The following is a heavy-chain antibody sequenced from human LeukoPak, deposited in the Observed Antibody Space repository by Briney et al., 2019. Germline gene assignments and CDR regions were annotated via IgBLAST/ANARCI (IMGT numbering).Heavy chain of an antibody. Sequence: ASVKVSCKASGYAFTSYGISWVRQAPGQGLEWMGWISAYNGNTNYAQKLQGRVTMTTDTSTTTAYMELRSLRSDDTAVYYRARANYHGSGSYCDYWGQGTLVTVSS. V-gene: IGHV1-18*01. J-gene: IGHJ4*02. D-gene: IGHD3-10*01. CDR1: GYAFTSYG. CDR3: ARANYHGSGSYCDY. CDR2: ISAYNGNT.